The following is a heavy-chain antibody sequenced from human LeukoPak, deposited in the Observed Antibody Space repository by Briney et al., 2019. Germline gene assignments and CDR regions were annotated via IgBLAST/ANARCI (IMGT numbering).Heavy chain of an antibody. Sequence: SETLSLTCTVSGGSISSGGYYWSWIRQHPGKGLEWIGYIYYSGSTYYNPSLKSRVTISVDTSKNQFSLKLSSVTAADTAVYYCARLGGILTGILGDYWGQGTLVTVSS. CDR2: IYYSGST. D-gene: IGHD3-9*01. CDR1: GGSISSGGYY. J-gene: IGHJ4*02. V-gene: IGHV4-31*03. CDR3: ARLGGILTGILGDY.